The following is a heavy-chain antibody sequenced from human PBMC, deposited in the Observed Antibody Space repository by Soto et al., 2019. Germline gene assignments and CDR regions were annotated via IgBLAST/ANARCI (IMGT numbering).Heavy chain of an antibody. CDR1: GGSISSTGYF. CDR3: AREAGSGDYFDY. CDR2: IFYSGST. D-gene: IGHD1-26*01. V-gene: IGHV4-31*03. Sequence: QVQLQESGPGLVKPSQTLSLTCTVSGGSISSTGYFWTWIRQHPGKGLEWIGYIFYSGSTFHNPSLKSRVTIAGDTSKNQFSLELRSVTAADTAVYYCAREAGSGDYFDYWGQGTLVTVSS. J-gene: IGHJ4*02.